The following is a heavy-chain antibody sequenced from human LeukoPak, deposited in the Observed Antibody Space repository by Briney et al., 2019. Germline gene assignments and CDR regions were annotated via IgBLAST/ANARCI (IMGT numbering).Heavy chain of an antibody. D-gene: IGHD6-19*01. Sequence: TGGSLRLSCAASGFTFSSYAMHWVRQAPGKGLEWVAVIWYDGSNKYYADSVKGRFTISRDNSKNTLYLQMNSLRAEDTAVYYCARGPVAGKGEIDYWGQGTLVTVSS. CDR1: GFTFSSYA. J-gene: IGHJ4*02. V-gene: IGHV3-33*08. CDR3: ARGPVAGKGEIDY. CDR2: IWYDGSNK.